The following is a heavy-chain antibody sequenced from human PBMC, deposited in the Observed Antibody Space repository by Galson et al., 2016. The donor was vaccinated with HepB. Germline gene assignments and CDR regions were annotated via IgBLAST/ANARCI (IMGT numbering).Heavy chain of an antibody. J-gene: IGHJ5*02. Sequence: SLRLSCAASGFTFSNYYMHWVRQAPGRGLEWVSSISSSSKYIYYADSMKGRLTISRDNANNSLFLQMESLRADDTAVYYCARDRGIAAGGWFDPWGQGTQVTVSS. V-gene: IGHV3-21*01. D-gene: IGHD6-13*01. CDR1: GFTFSNYY. CDR2: ISSSSKYI. CDR3: ARDRGIAAGGWFDP.